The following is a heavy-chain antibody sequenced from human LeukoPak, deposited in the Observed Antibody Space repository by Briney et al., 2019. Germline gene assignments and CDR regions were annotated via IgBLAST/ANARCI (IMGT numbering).Heavy chain of an antibody. V-gene: IGHV3-74*01. CDR1: GFSFSVFW. Sequence: GGSLRLSCAASGFSFSVFWMHWVRHAPGKGPVWVSRIKTDGSITDYADSVKGRFTISRDNTWNTLFLQMNSLRDEDTAVYYCAREFRDAFDVWGQGTRVTVSS. D-gene: IGHD3-10*01. J-gene: IGHJ3*01. CDR2: IKTDGSIT. CDR3: AREFRDAFDV.